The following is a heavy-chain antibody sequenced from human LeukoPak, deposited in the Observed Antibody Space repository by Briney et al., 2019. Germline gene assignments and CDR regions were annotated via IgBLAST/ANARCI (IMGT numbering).Heavy chain of an antibody. J-gene: IGHJ4*02. CDR2: ISGSGGST. V-gene: IGHV3-23*01. Sequence: PGGSLRLSCAASGFTFSSYAMSWVRQAPGKGLEWVSAISGSGGSTYYADSVKGRFTISRDNSKNTLDLQMNSLKAEVTAVYYCAKDRPDVMTTVTGRLWGQGTLVTLSS. CDR3: AKDRPDVMTTVTGRL. CDR1: GFTFSSYA. D-gene: IGHD4-17*01.